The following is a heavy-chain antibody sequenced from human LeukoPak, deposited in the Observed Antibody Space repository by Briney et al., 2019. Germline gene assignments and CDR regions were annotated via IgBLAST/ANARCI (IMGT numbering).Heavy chain of an antibody. CDR1: GGSISSYY. CDR2: IYYSGST. D-gene: IGHD3-22*01. J-gene: IGHJ5*02. CDR3: ARYLYYDNSGSPRSRFDP. Sequence: PSETLSLTCTVSGGSISSYYWSWIRQPPGKGLEWIGYIYYSGSTNYNPSLKSRVTISVDTSKNQFSLKLSSVTAADTAVYYCARYLYYDNSGSPRSRFDPWGQGTLVTVSS. V-gene: IGHV4-59*01.